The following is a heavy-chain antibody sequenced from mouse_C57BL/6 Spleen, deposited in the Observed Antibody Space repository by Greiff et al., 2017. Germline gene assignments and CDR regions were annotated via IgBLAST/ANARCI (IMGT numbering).Heavy chain of an antibody. CDR1: GFTFSDYY. J-gene: IGHJ2*01. CDR3: AREGTTYYFDY. CDR2: INYDGSST. Sequence: EVHLVESEGGLVQPGSSMKLSCTASGFTFSDYYMAWVRQVPEKGLEWVANINYDGSSTYYLDSLKSRFIISRDNAKNILYLQMSSLKSEDTATYYCAREGTTYYFDYWGQGTTLTVSS. D-gene: IGHD1-1*01. V-gene: IGHV5-16*01.